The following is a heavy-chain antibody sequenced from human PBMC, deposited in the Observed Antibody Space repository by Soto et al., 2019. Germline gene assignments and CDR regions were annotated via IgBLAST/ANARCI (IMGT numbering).Heavy chain of an antibody. CDR3: AREVILDGGYSYGYFSLPTPKKCCSYGMDV. Sequence: PSETLSLSCTVSGGSISSGGYCWSWIRQHPGKGLEWIGYIYYSGSTYYNPSLKSRVTISVDTSKNQFSLKLSSVTAADTAVYYCAREVILDGGYSYGYFSLPTPKKCCSYGMDVWGQGTTVTVSS. D-gene: IGHD5-18*01. V-gene: IGHV4-31*03. CDR1: GGSISSGGYC. CDR2: IYYSGST. J-gene: IGHJ6*02.